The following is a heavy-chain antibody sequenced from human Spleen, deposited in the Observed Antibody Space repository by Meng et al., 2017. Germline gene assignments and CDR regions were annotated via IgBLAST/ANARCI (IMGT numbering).Heavy chain of an antibody. CDR1: GFYFNNAW. CDR3: ARKSGGGVAYGMDV. Sequence: GESLKISCAASGFYFNNAWMSWVRQAPGKGLEWVSYISSSGSTIYYADSVKGRFTISRDNAKNSLYLQMNSLRAEDTAVYYCARKSGGGVAYGMDVWGQGTTVTVSS. J-gene: IGHJ6*02. CDR2: ISSSGSTI. D-gene: IGHD2-15*01. V-gene: IGHV3-11*01.